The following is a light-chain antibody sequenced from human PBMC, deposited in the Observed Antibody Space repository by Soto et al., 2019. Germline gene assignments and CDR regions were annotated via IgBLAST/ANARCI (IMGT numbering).Light chain of an antibody. CDR3: AAWDDSLNDLL. CDR2: SNN. V-gene: IGLV1-44*01. CDR1: SSNIGRST. Sequence: QPVLTQPPSASGTPGQRVTISCSGSSSNIGRSTVNWYQQLPGTAPKLFIYSNNQRPSGVPDRFSGSKSGTSASLAISGLQSEDEADYYCAAWDDSLNDLLFGGGTQLTVL. J-gene: IGLJ3*02.